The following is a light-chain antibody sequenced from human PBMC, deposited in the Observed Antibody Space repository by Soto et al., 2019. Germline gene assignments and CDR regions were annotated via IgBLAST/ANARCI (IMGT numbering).Light chain of an antibody. Sequence: QSVLTQPPSVSAAPGQKVTISCAGGSSNIGINSVSWYQHLPGTAPKYVIYDSNKRPSGIPDRFSAAKSCTSATLGITGLQTGDEAAYYCAPWDNRLSAWLFGTGTQLTVL. V-gene: IGLV1-51*01. CDR1: SSNIGINS. CDR3: APWDNRLSAWL. J-gene: IGLJ3*02. CDR2: DSN.